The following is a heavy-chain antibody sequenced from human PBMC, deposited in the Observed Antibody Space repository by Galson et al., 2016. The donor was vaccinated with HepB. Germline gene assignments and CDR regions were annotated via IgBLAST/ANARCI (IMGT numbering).Heavy chain of an antibody. V-gene: IGHV3-30-3*01. CDR3: ARDQNYYDTNEYDY. Sequence: SLRLSCAASGFTFRSYAMHWVRQAPGKGLEWVAVISYDGSNKYYADSVKGRFTVSRDNSKNTLYLQVNSLRAEDTAVYYCARDQNYYDTNEYDYWGQGTLVTVSS. J-gene: IGHJ4*02. CDR2: ISYDGSNK. D-gene: IGHD3-22*01. CDR1: GFTFRSYA.